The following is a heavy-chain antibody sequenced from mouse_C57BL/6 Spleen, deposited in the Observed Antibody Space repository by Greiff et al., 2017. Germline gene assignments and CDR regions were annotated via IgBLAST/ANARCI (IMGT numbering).Heavy chain of an antibody. J-gene: IGHJ1*03. V-gene: IGHV5-9*01. CDR2: ISGAGGNT. Sequence: EVLLVEPGGGLVKPGGSLKLSCAASGFTFSSYTMSWVRQTPEKSLEWVATISGAGGNTYYPDSVKGRVTMSRDNAKNTLYLQIGSLRSEDTALYYCARQWVLRYFDVWGTGTTVTVSS. CDR3: ARQWVLRYFDV. CDR1: GFTFSSYT. D-gene: IGHD2-3*01.